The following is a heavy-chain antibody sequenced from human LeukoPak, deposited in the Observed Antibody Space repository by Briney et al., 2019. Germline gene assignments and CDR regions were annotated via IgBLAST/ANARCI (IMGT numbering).Heavy chain of an antibody. CDR2: INPNNGGT. CDR1: GGTFSSYA. CDR3: ARDLGSGTRFDY. J-gene: IGHJ4*02. D-gene: IGHD6-19*01. V-gene: IGHV1-2*02. Sequence: ASVKVSFKASGGTFSSYAISWVRQAPGQGLEWMGWINPNNGGTNYAQEFQGRVTMTRDPSISTAYMDLSRLTSDDTAVYYCARDLGSGTRFDYWGQGTLVTVSS.